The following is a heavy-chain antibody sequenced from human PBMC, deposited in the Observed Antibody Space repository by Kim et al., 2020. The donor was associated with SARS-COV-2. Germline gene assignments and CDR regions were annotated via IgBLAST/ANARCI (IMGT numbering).Heavy chain of an antibody. J-gene: IGHJ3*02. V-gene: IGHV4-34*01. Sequence: SETLSLTCAVYGGSFSGYYWSWIRQPPGKGLEWIGEINHSGSTNYNPSLKSRVTISVDTSKNQFSLKLSSVTAADTAVYYCARGVVPAAYAFDIWGQGTMVTDCS. CDR1: GGSFSGYY. CDR3: ARGVVPAAYAFDI. D-gene: IGHD2-2*01. CDR2: INHSGST.